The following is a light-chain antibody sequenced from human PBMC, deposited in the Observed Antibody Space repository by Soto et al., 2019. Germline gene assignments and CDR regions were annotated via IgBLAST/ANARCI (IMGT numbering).Light chain of an antibody. CDR3: AAWDGSLSGRV. CDR2: RNN. CDR1: SSNIGSHY. Sequence: QSVLTQPPSASGTPGQRVTISCSGSSSNIGSHYVSWYQHFPGTAPKLLIHRNNQRPSGVPDRFSGSKSGTSASLAISGLRSEDEADYYCAAWDGSLSGRVLGGGNKLTVL. J-gene: IGLJ3*02. V-gene: IGLV1-47*01.